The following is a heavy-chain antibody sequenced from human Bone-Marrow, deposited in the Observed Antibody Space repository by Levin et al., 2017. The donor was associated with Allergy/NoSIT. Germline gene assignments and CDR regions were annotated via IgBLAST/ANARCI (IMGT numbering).Heavy chain of an antibody. CDR2: ISYNGKST. Sequence: PGGSLRLSCAASGFTFSHFGMHWVRQAPGKGLEWLAVISYNGKSTYYLDSVKGRFTISRDNSKKTLFLQMSSLRPEDTAIYYCAKSLEEGSTPFDSWGQGTLVSVSS. D-gene: IGHD5/OR15-5a*01. CDR3: AKSLEEGSTPFDS. CDR1: GFTFSHFG. V-gene: IGHV3-30*18. J-gene: IGHJ4*02.